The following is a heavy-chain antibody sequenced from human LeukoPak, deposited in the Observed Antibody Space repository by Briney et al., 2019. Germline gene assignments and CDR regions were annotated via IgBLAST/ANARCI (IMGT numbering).Heavy chain of an antibody. CDR2: INPNSGGT. D-gene: IGHD3-3*01. V-gene: IGHV1-2*02. CDR1: GYTFTGYY. CDR3: AKDSSVTSYDFWSGYYLGEGEDYFDY. Sequence: ASVKVSCKASGYTFTGYYMHWVRQAPGQGLEWMGWINPNSGGTNYAQKFQGRVTMTRDTSISTAYMELSRLRSDDTAVYYCAKDSSVTSYDFWSGYYLGEGEDYFDYWGQGTLVTVSS. J-gene: IGHJ4*02.